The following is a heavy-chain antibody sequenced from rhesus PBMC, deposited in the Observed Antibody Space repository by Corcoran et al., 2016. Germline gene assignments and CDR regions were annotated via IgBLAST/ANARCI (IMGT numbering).Heavy chain of an antibody. V-gene: IGHV4-127*01. J-gene: IGHJ4*01. CDR3: ARALAGTTDY. D-gene: IGHD1-14*01. Sequence: QVQLQESGPGLVKPSETLSLTCAVSGYSISSGYGWSWIRQPPGKGLEWIGYIGGSSCSTTYKPSLKSRVTISKETSKNQFSLKLSSVTAADTAVYYCARALAGTTDYWGQGVLVTVSS. CDR1: GYSISSGYG. CDR2: IGGSSCST.